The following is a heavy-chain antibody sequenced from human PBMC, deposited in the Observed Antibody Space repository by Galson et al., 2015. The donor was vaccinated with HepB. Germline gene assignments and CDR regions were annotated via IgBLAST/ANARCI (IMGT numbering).Heavy chain of an antibody. CDR2: ISGSGGST. V-gene: IGHV3-23*01. J-gene: IGHJ4*02. D-gene: IGHD3-22*01. CDR1: GFTFSSYA. Sequence: SLRLSCAASGFTFSSYAMRWVRQAPGKGLEWVSAISGSGGSTYYADSVKGRFTISRDNSKNTLYLEMNSLRAEDTAVYYCAKALNYYDSSGFGNWGQGTLVTVSS. CDR3: AKALNYYDSSGFGN.